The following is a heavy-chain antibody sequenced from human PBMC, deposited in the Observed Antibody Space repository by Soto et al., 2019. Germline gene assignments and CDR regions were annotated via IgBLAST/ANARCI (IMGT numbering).Heavy chain of an antibody. D-gene: IGHD6-13*01. CDR1: GYTFTGYY. CDR2: INPNSGGT. V-gene: IGHV1-2*04. Sequence: ASVKVSCKASGYTFTGYYMHWVRQAPGQGLEWMGWINPNSGGTNYAQKFQGWVTMTRDTSISTAYMELSRLGSDDTAVYYCARESGLVAAAGTSYYYYYGMDVWGQGTTVTVSS. CDR3: ARESGLVAAAGTSYYYYYGMDV. J-gene: IGHJ6*02.